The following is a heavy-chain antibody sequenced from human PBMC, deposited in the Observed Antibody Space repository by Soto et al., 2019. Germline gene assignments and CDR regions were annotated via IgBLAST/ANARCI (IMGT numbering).Heavy chain of an antibody. CDR2: IGNSAGAT. V-gene: IGHV3-23*01. CDR3: AKGGDYCDRSGYYPGRKFDY. J-gene: IGHJ4*02. Sequence: GSLRLSCAASGFIFSSYAMNWVRQAPGKGLEWVSVIGNSAGATHYADSVKGRFTISRDNSKNTVYLQMNSLRAEDTAVYYCAKGGDYCDRSGYYPGRKFDYWGQGTLVTVSS. D-gene: IGHD3-22*01. CDR1: GFIFSSYA.